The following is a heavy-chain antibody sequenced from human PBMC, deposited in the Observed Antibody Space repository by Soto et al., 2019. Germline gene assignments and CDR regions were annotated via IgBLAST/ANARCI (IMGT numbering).Heavy chain of an antibody. CDR2: IYSGGST. CDR1: GFTVSSNY. CDR3: ARSRRYCSGGSCFPGPFDY. V-gene: IGHV3-53*04. Sequence: VQLVESGGGLVQPGGSLRLSCAASGFTVSSNYMSWVRQAPGKGLEWVSVIYSGGSTYYADSVKGRFTISRHNSKNTLYLQMNSLRAEDTAVYYCARSRRYCSGGSCFPGPFDYWGQGTLVTVSS. J-gene: IGHJ4*02. D-gene: IGHD2-15*01.